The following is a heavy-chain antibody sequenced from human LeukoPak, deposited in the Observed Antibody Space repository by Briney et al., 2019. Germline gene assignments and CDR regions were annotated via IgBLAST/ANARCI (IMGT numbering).Heavy chain of an antibody. V-gene: IGHV4-39*07. Sequence: PSQTLSLTCTVSGGSINSYYWGWIRQPPGNRLECIGSIYYSGSTYYNPSLKSRVTISVDTSKNQFSLKLSSVTAADTAVYYCARGLDYGDYLDYWGQRTLVTLSS. D-gene: IGHD4-17*01. CDR3: ARGLDYGDYLDY. CDR2: IYYSGST. J-gene: IGHJ4*02. CDR1: GGSINSYY.